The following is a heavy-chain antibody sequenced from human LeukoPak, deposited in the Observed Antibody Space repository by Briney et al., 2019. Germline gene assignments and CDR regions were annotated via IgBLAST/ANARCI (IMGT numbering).Heavy chain of an antibody. CDR2: ISGSGGST. D-gene: IGHD3-22*01. CDR1: GFTFGSYA. V-gene: IGHV3-23*01. Sequence: GGSLRLSCAASGFTFGSYAMSWVRQAPGKGLEWVSAISGSGGSTYYADSVKGRFTISRDNSKNTLYLQMNSLRAEGTAVYYCAKENYDMYYFDYWGQGTLVTVSS. J-gene: IGHJ4*02. CDR3: AKENYDMYYFDY.